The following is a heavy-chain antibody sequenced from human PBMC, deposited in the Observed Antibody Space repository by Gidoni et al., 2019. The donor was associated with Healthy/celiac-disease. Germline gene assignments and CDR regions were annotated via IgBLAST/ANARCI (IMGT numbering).Heavy chain of an antibody. CDR1: GFSFPITW. J-gene: IGHJ4*02. CDR3: ARDWYHAIDY. D-gene: IGHD2-2*01. CDR2: IETGGTTK. V-gene: IGHV3-74*03. Sequence: EVQLVESGGGLVQPGGSLSLSFAASGFSFPITWMHLVRQVPGKGLVWVALIETGGTTKMYADAVKGRFTISRDDAKNTLYLQMNNLRVEDTAVYYCARDWYHAIDYWGQGTSVTVSS.